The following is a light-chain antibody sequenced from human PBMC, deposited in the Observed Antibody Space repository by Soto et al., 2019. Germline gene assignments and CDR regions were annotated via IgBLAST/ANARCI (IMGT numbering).Light chain of an antibody. CDR3: SAYAGSNTLL. Sequence: QSVLTQPPSASGSPGQSVTISCAGTSSDVGGYKYVSWYQHHPGKAPKLIIYDVTKRPSGVSDRFSGSKSGNTASLTVSGLQAEDEGHYYCSAYAGSNTLLFGGGTKLTVL. V-gene: IGLV2-8*01. CDR2: DVT. J-gene: IGLJ2*01. CDR1: SSDVGGYKY.